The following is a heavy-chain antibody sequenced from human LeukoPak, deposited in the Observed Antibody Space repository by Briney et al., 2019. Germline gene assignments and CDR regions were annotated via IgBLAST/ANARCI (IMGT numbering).Heavy chain of an antibody. CDR1: GFTFSSYA. CDR3: AKDQGTAIFGMIIPFWYFDL. V-gene: IGHV3-23*01. Sequence: PGGSLRLSCAASGFTFSSYAMNWVRQAPGKGLEWASSISGGSNNINYAGSVKGRFTTSRDNSQNTLYLQMNSLRADDTAVYYCAKDQGTAIFGMIIPFWYFDLWGRGTLVTVAS. CDR2: ISGGSNNI. J-gene: IGHJ2*01. D-gene: IGHD3-3*01.